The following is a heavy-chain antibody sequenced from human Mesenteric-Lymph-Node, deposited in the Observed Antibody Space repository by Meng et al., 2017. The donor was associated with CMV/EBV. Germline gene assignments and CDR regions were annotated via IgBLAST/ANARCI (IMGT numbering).Heavy chain of an antibody. CDR1: GFTFRNYA. V-gene: IGHV3-23*01. J-gene: IGHJ4*02. Sequence: LKISCAASGFTFRNYAMSWVRQALGKGLEWVSTINGDGGRTYFADSVKGRFTISGDNSENTLYLQMNSLRAEDTAIYYCAKAYSSSWYRENYEYWGQGTLVTVSS. CDR2: INGDGGRT. D-gene: IGHD6-13*01. CDR3: AKAYSSSWYRENYEY.